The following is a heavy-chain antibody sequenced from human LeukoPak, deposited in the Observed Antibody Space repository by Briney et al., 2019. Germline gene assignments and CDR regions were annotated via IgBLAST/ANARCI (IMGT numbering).Heavy chain of an antibody. D-gene: IGHD3-22*01. CDR2: IYYSGST. Sequence: SQTLSLTSTVSGGSISSGDYYWSWIRQPPGKGLEWIGYIYYSGSTYYNPSLKSRVTISVDTSKNQFSLKLSSVTAADTAVYYCAAASSSYSSDYFDYWGQGTLVTVSS. V-gene: IGHV4-30-4*01. CDR1: GGSISSGDYY. J-gene: IGHJ4*02. CDR3: AAASSSYSSDYFDY.